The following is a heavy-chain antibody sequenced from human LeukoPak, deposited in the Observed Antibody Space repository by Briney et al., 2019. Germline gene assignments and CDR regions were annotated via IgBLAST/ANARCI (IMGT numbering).Heavy chain of an antibody. V-gene: IGHV7-4-1*02. D-gene: IGHD3-3*01. CDR3: AREDFWSGYSVGY. CDR1: GGTFSSYA. J-gene: IGHJ4*02. Sequence: ASVKVSCKASGGTFSSYAISWVRQAPGQGLEWMGWIDTNTGNPTYAQGFTGRFVFSLDTSVTTVYLQISSLKAEDTAVYFCAREDFWSGYSVGYWGQGTLVTVSS. CDR2: IDTNTGNP.